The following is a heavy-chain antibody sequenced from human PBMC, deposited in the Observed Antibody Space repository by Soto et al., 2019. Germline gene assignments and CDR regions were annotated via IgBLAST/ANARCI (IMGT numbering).Heavy chain of an antibody. Sequence: GGSLRLSCAASGFTFSKYWMSWVRQAPGKGLEWVANIRQDGSEGYYVDSVKGRFTISRDNAQNSLYLQMNSLRAEDTAVYYCARDPWSYFDTSGYYLVNHWGQGTLVTVSS. J-gene: IGHJ5*02. V-gene: IGHV3-7*01. CDR3: ARDPWSYFDTSGYYLVNH. CDR2: IRQDGSEG. D-gene: IGHD3-22*01. CDR1: GFTFSKYW.